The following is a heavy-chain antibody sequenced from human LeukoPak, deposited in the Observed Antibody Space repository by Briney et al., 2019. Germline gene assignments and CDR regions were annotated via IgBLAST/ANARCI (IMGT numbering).Heavy chain of an antibody. CDR1: GGSISNYY. J-gene: IGHJ4*02. Sequence: SETLSLTCTVSGGSISNYYWSWIRQPPGKGLEWIGYIYYSGSTNYNPPLKSRVTMSVDTSKNQFSLKLSSVTAADTAVYYCARLRIAAAGFDYWGQGTLVTVSS. V-gene: IGHV4-59*08. CDR2: IYYSGST. CDR3: ARLRIAAAGFDY. D-gene: IGHD6-13*01.